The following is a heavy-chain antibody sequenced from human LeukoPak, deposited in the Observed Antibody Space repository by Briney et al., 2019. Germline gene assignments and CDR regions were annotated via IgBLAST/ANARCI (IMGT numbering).Heavy chain of an antibody. CDR1: GFTLSSYW. Sequence: RGSRRLSCAASGFTLSSYWMSWVRQAPGKGLGWVANIKQDGSEKYYVDSVKGRFTISRDNAKNSLYLQMNSLRAEDTAVYYCAREDSGSYPVYYYYMDVWGKGTTVTVSS. V-gene: IGHV3-7*01. J-gene: IGHJ6*03. CDR2: IKQDGSEK. D-gene: IGHD1-26*01. CDR3: AREDSGSYPVYYYYMDV.